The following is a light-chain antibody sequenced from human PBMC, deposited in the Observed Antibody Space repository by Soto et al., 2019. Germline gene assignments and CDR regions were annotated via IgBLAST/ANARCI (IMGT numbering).Light chain of an antibody. CDR2: AAS. CDR1: QSISSS. V-gene: IGKV1-39*01. CDR3: QQSAATPPT. J-gene: IGKJ1*01. Sequence: DIQMMQSPSSLSASVGDRVTITCRASQSISSSLSWYQHKPGKAPKLLIYAASTLQSGVPSRFSGGGSGTDFTLTISSLQPEDFATYYCQQSAATPPTFGQGTEVDIK.